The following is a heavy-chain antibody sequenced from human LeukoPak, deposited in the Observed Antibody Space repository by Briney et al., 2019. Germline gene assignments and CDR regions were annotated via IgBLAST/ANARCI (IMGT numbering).Heavy chain of an antibody. Sequence: GGSLRLSCAASGFTFSSYAMSWVRQSPGKGLEWVTFIRYDGSTKYYADSLKGRFTISRDNSKNTLYLQMNSLRAEDTAVYYCAKDRSDNSTWYVGSHWGQGTLVTVSS. CDR3: AKDRSDNSTWYVGSH. CDR1: GFTFSSYA. CDR2: IRYDGSTK. D-gene: IGHD2/OR15-2a*01. J-gene: IGHJ4*02. V-gene: IGHV3-30*02.